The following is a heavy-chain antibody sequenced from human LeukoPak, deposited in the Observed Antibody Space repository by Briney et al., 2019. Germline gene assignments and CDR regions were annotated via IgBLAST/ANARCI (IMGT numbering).Heavy chain of an antibody. D-gene: IGHD4-17*01. Sequence: SETLSLTCTVSGGSISSNVYYWGWIRQPPGKGLEWIGTIYYDGRTSYNPSLKSRVTISIDTSKKQLSLKLISVTAADTAVYYCARGRYGDYCFDLWGRGTLVTVSS. CDR2: IYYDGRT. J-gene: IGHJ2*01. CDR3: ARGRYGDYCFDL. V-gene: IGHV4-39*07. CDR1: GGSISSNVYY.